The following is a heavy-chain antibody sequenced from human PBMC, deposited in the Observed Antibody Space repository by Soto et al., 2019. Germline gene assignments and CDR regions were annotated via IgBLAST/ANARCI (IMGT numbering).Heavy chain of an antibody. V-gene: IGHV5-51*01. CDR2: IYPGDSDT. D-gene: IGHD1-1*01. Sequence: PGESLKISCKGSGYSFTSYWIGWVRQMPGKGLEWMGIIYPGDSDTRYSPSFQGQVTISADKSISTAYLQWSSLKASDTAMYYCASSRTGPHFYYYGTDVWGQGTTVTVSS. J-gene: IGHJ6*02. CDR3: ASSRTGPHFYYYGTDV. CDR1: GYSFTSYW.